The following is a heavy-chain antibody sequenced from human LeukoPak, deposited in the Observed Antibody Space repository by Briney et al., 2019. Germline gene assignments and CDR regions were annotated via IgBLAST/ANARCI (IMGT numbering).Heavy chain of an antibody. D-gene: IGHD3-22*01. CDR1: GYTFTGYY. V-gene: IGHV1-2*02. J-gene: IGHJ4*02. CDR3: ARGDSSGYYTPDY. CDR2: INPNSGGT. Sequence: GASVKVSCKASGYTFTGYYMHWVRQAPGQGLEWMGWINPNSGGTNYAQKFQGRVTMTRDTSISTAYMELSRLRSDDTAVYYCARGDSSGYYTPDYWGQGTLVTVSS.